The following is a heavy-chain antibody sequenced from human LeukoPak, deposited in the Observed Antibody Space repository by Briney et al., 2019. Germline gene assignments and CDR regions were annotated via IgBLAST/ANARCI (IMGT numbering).Heavy chain of an antibody. CDR2: ISSSSSTK. CDR3: ARRYDILTGYEYYYYAMDV. Sequence: GGSLRLSCAASGFTFSIYSMNWVRQAPGKGLEWVSYISSSSSTKYYADSVKGRFTVSRDNAKNSLYLQVNSLRAEDTAVYYCARRYDILTGYEYYYYAMDVWGQGTTVTVSS. J-gene: IGHJ6*02. V-gene: IGHV3-48*04. D-gene: IGHD3-9*01. CDR1: GFTFSIYS.